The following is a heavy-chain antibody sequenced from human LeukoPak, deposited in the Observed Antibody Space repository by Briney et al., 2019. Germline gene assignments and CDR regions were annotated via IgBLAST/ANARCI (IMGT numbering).Heavy chain of an antibody. CDR1: GGSISSYY. Sequence: SETLSLTCTVSGGSISSYYWSCIRQPPGKGLEWIGYIYYSGSTNYNPSLKSRVTISVDTSKNQFSLKLSSVTAADTAVYYCARSYGYGTNFDYWGQGTLVTVSS. J-gene: IGHJ4*02. CDR3: ARSYGYGTNFDY. CDR2: IYYSGST. D-gene: IGHD5-18*01. V-gene: IGHV4-59*01.